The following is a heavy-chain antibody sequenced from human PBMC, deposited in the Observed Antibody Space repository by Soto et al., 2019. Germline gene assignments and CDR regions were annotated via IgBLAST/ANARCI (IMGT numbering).Heavy chain of an antibody. Sequence: SETLSLTCTVSGVSISSYYWSWIRQPPGKGLEWIGYIYYSGSTNYNPSLKSRVTISVDTSKNQFSLKLSSVTAADTAVYYCARTPRQPLTHGLVNYYYYYMDVWGKGTTVTAP. V-gene: IGHV4-59*08. CDR1: GVSISSYY. D-gene: IGHD1-26*01. J-gene: IGHJ6*03. CDR3: ARTPRQPLTHGLVNYYYYYMDV. CDR2: IYYSGST.